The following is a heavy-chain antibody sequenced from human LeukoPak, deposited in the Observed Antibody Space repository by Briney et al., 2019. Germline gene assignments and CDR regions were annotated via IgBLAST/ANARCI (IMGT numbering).Heavy chain of an antibody. J-gene: IGHJ3*02. Sequence: GGSLRLSCAASGVTLISHWMTSVRQAPGKGVEWVSSISISSRYIYYADSVKGRFTISRDNRKNAIYLQMNSLRAEDTAVYYCARDEYGRSSRDGAFDMWGQGTMVTVSS. CDR2: ISISSRYI. D-gene: IGHD4/OR15-4a*01. CDR3: ARDEYGRSSRDGAFDM. V-gene: IGHV3-21*01. CDR1: GVTLISHW.